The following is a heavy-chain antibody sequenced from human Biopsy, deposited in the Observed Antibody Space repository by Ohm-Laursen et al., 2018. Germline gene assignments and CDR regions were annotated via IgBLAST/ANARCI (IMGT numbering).Heavy chain of an antibody. J-gene: IGHJ4*02. CDR2: IYPGGST. CDR3: AHTRNDYGGFYFDY. D-gene: IGHD4/OR15-4a*01. V-gene: IGHV4-4*07. Sequence: TLSLTCTVSGGDINNYYWSWIRQPAGKGLEWIGRIYPGGSTNYNPSLKSRVTMSVDTSKNQFSLKLSSVTAADTGVYYCAHTRNDYGGFYFDYWGRGTLVTVSS. CDR1: GGDINNYY.